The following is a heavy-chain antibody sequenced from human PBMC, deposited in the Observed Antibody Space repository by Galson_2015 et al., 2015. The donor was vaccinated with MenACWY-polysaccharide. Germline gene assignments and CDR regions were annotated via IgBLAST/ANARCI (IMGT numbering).Heavy chain of an antibody. CDR3: AKASQWGAAAVGSFDY. V-gene: IGHV3-23*01. J-gene: IGHJ4*02. CDR2: ISGSGTDI. CDR1: GFSITSYA. Sequence: SLRLSCAASGFSITSYAVNWVRQAPGKGLEWVAVISGSGTDIRYADSVKGRFTISRDTSKSTLYLQMNSLRAEDTAKYYCAKASQWGAAAVGSFDYWGQGTLVTVSS. D-gene: IGHD6-13*01.